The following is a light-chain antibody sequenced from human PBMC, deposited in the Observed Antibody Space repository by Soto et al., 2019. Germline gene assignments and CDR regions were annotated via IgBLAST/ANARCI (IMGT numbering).Light chain of an antibody. Sequence: QSVLTQPASVSGSLGQSITISCTGTSSDVGGYNYVSWYQQHPGNAPKLMIYEVSNRPSGVSNRFSGSKSGNTAYLTISGLQAEDEADYYCSSYRSSSTRVFGGGTQLTVL. J-gene: IGLJ3*02. CDR1: SSDVGGYNY. CDR2: EVS. V-gene: IGLV2-14*01. CDR3: SSYRSSSTRV.